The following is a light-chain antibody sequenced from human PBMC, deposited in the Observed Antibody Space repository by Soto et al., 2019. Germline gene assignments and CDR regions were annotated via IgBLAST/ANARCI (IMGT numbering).Light chain of an antibody. Sequence: DIVMTQTPLSLSVTPGQPASISCKSSQSVLHNNGKTYLSWFLQRPGQPPHLLIYEVSNRFSGVPDRFSGSGSGTDFTLKISRVEAEDVGIYFCMQSIQLPLTFGGGTKVDIK. CDR3: MQSIQLPLT. J-gene: IGKJ4*01. CDR2: EVS. CDR1: QSVLHNNGKTY. V-gene: IGKV2D-29*01.